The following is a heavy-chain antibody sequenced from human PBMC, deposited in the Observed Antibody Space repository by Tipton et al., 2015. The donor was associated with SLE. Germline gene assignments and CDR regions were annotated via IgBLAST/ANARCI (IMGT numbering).Heavy chain of an antibody. J-gene: IGHJ4*02. V-gene: IGHV4-39*07. Sequence: TLSLTCSVSGVSIGSTSYYWAWIRQPPGKGPAWIGSIYYDGTTYYSPSLKGRVTISVDTSKNQFSLKLSSVTAADTAVYYCARDPNGGYGSFDYWGLGALVTVSS. D-gene: IGHD7-27*01. CDR2: IYYDGTT. CDR3: ARDPNGGYGSFDY. CDR1: GVSIGSTSYY.